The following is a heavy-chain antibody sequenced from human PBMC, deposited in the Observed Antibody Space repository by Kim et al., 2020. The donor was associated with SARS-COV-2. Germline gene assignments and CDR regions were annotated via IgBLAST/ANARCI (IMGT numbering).Heavy chain of an antibody. Sequence: SETLSLTCTVSGGSISSSSYYWGWIRQPPGKGLEWIGSIYYSGSTYYNPSLKSRVTISVDTSKNQFSLKLSSVTAADTAVYYCARLGYCSGGSCYNDAFDIWGQGTMVTVSS. CDR2: IYYSGST. V-gene: IGHV4-39*01. CDR3: ARLGYCSGGSCYNDAFDI. D-gene: IGHD2-15*01. J-gene: IGHJ3*02. CDR1: GGSISSSSYY.